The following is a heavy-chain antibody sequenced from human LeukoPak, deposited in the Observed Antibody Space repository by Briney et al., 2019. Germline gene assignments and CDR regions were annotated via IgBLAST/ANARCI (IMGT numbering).Heavy chain of an antibody. V-gene: IGHV4-59*11. CDR2: VYYSGST. J-gene: IGHJ3*02. D-gene: IGHD3-22*01. CDR3: ARRIHKSDYYDSSGHNTAAFDI. CDR1: GDFINSHY. Sequence: SETLSLTCSVSGDFINSHYWHWIRQSPGKGLEWIGHVYYSGSTNYNPSLKSRVTISLAASKTEFSLKLNSVTAADTAVYFCARRIHKSDYYDSSGHNTAAFDIWGQGKMVTVSS.